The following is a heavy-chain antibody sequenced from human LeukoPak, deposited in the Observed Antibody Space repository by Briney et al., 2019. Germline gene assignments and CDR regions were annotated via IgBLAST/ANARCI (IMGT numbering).Heavy chain of an antibody. CDR2: ISSRGSII. J-gene: IGHJ4*02. CDR1: GFTFSSYE. CDR3: ARAPYCSSTSCYPTYYFDY. Sequence: GGSLRLSCAASGFTFSSYEMNWVRQAPGKGLERVSYISSRGSIIYDADSVKGRFTISRDNAKNSLYLQMNSLRAEDTAVYYCARAPYCSSTSCYPTYYFDYWGQGTLVTVSS. V-gene: IGHV3-48*03. D-gene: IGHD2-2*01.